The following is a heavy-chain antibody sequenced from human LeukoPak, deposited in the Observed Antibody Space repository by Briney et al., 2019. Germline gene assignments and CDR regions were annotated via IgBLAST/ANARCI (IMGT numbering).Heavy chain of an antibody. CDR1: GGTISSSSYY. V-gene: IGHV4-39*01. CDR2: ISYSGST. J-gene: IGHJ2*01. CDR3: ARPSHYGDYVYWYFDL. Sequence: PSETLSLTCTVSGGTISSSSYYWAWLRQPPGKGLEWIGSISYSGSTFYNPSLKSRVTISVDTSKNQFSLRLSSVTAADTAVYYCARPSHYGDYVYWYFDLWGRGTLVTVSS. D-gene: IGHD4-17*01.